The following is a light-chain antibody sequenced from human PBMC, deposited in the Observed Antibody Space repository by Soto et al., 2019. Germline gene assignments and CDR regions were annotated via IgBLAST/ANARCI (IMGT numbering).Light chain of an antibody. Sequence: TQHPLSLPVTLGQPSSFSCRATQSLVHSDGIAYFSWFQQRPGRSPRRLIHRVSNPDSGVPARFSGSGSGTDFALKISRLEAEDVGVYYCMQGTHWPITFGQGTRLEI. V-gene: IGKV2-30*02. J-gene: IGKJ5*01. CDR3: MQGTHWPIT. CDR1: QSLVHSDGIAY. CDR2: RVS.